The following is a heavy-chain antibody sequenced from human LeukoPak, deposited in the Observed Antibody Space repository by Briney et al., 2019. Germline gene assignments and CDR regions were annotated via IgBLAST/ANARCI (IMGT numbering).Heavy chain of an antibody. V-gene: IGHV1-69*04. CDR3: ASDGTTVTTRVAFDP. CDR1: GGTFSSYA. CDR2: IIPILGIA. D-gene: IGHD4-17*01. Sequence: SVKVSCKASGGTFSSYAISWVRQAPGQGLEWMGRIIPILGIANYAQKFQGRVTITADKSTGTAYMELSSLRSEDTAVYYCASDGTTVTTRVAFDPWGQGTLVTVSS. J-gene: IGHJ5*02.